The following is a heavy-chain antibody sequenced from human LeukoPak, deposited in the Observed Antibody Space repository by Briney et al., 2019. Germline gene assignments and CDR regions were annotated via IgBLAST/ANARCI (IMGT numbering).Heavy chain of an antibody. CDR3: ARTYCSSTSCLDYAIDY. CDR1: GGTFSSYA. Sequence: SVKVSCKASGGTFSSYAISWVRQAPGQGLEWMGRIIPIFGTANYAQKFQGRVTITTGESTSTAYMELSSLRSEDTAVYYCARTYCSSTSCLDYAIDYWGQGTLVTVSS. J-gene: IGHJ4*02. V-gene: IGHV1-69*05. D-gene: IGHD2-2*01. CDR2: IIPIFGTA.